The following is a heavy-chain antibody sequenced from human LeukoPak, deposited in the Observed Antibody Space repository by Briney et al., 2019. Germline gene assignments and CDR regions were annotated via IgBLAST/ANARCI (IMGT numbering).Heavy chain of an antibody. CDR2: IYSGGST. Sequence: GGSLRLSCAASGFTVSSNYMSWVRQAPGKGLEWVSVIYSGGSTYYADSVKGRFTISRDNSKNTLYLQMNSLRAEDTAVCYCASLEWELKGQDIWGQGTMVTVSS. D-gene: IGHD1-26*01. V-gene: IGHV3-66*01. CDR1: GFTVSSNY. J-gene: IGHJ3*02. CDR3: ASLEWELKGQDI.